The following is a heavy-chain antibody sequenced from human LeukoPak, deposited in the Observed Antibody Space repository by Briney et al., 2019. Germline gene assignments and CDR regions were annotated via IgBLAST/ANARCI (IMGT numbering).Heavy chain of an antibody. CDR2: ISSDGSRI. CDR3: ARDNGRNGFDI. J-gene: IGHJ3*02. Sequence: VGSHTRSRAGSVLTLISYWMGSGRQDPGQGPEWGSSISSDGSRISDADSVKGRYTISRDDAKKTLELQMNSLRAEDTAVYFCARDNGRNGFDIWGQGTMVTVSS. V-gene: IGHV3-74*01. CDR1: VLTLISYW.